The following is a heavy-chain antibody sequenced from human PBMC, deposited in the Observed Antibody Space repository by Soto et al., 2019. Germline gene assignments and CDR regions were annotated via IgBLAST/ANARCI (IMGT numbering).Heavy chain of an antibody. CDR3: ARVRTDYYDSSGYYSDD. J-gene: IGHJ4*02. V-gene: IGHV1-18*01. D-gene: IGHD3-22*01. CDR2: ISAYNGNT. Sequence: ASVKVSCKASGYTFTSYGISWVRQAPGQGLEWMGWISAYNGNTNYAQKLQGRVTMTTDTSTSTAYMELRSLRSDDTAVYYCARVRTDYYDSSGYYSDDRGQGTLVTVSS. CDR1: GYTFTSYG.